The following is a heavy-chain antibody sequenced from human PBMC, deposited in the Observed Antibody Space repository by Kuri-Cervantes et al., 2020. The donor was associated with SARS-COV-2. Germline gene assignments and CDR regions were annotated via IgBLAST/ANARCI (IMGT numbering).Heavy chain of an antibody. CDR3: ARSSGDIVVVPVFDP. CDR2: IYYSGST. Sequence: SETLSLTCTVSGGSISSYYWSWIRQPPGKGLEWIGYIYYSGSTNYNPSLKSRVTISVDTSKNQFSLKLSSVTAADTAAYYCARSSGDIVVVPVFDPWGQGTLVTVSS. J-gene: IGHJ5*02. V-gene: IGHV4-59*01. D-gene: IGHD2-2*01. CDR1: GGSISSYY.